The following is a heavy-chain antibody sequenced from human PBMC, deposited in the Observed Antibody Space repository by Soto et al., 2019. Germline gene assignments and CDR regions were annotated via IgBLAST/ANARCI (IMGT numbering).Heavy chain of an antibody. Sequence: SETLSLTCTVSVGSISSYYWSWIRQPPGKGLEWIGYIYYSGSTNYNPPLKSRVTISVDTSKNQFSLKLSSVTAADTAVYYCARAEYSGYDYAFDIWGQGTMVTVSS. J-gene: IGHJ3*02. CDR2: IYYSGST. V-gene: IGHV4-59*01. CDR3: ARAEYSGYDYAFDI. D-gene: IGHD5-12*01. CDR1: VGSISSYY.